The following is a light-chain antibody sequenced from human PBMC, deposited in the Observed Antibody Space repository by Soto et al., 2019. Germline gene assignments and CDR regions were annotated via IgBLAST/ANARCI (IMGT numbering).Light chain of an antibody. V-gene: IGKV1-5*01. CDR3: LQHNSYPLT. CDR1: QTISTW. CDR2: DAS. J-gene: IGKJ4*01. Sequence: DIQVTQSPPTLSASVGDRVTITCRASQTISTWMAWYQQKPGKAPKLLVYDASTLQSGVPSRLSGSGSGTEFTLTISSLQPEDFATYYCLQHNSYPLTFGGGTKVDIK.